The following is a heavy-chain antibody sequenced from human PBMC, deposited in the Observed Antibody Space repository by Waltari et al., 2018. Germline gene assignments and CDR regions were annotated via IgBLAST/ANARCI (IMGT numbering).Heavy chain of an antibody. V-gene: IGHV3-21*01. CDR3: ARGDDSSGWYSRFDP. D-gene: IGHD6-19*01. CDR2: ISSSSSYI. J-gene: IGHJ5*02. Sequence: EVQLVESGGGLVKPGGSLRLSCAASGFTFSSYSMNWVRQAPGKGLEWVSSISSSSSYIYYADSVKGRFTISRDNAKNSLYLQMNSLRAEDTAVYYCARGDDSSGWYSRFDPWGQGTLVTVSS. CDR1: GFTFSSYS.